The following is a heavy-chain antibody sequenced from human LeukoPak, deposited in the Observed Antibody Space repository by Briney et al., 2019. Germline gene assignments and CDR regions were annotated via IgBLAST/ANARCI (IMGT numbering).Heavy chain of an antibody. CDR1: GFSITSYA. CDR3: AKSLFTSATGTGRAFHI. D-gene: IGHD1-1*01. V-gene: IGHV3-23*01. Sequence: GGSLRLSCAASGFSITSYAMSWVRQAPGRGLEWVSAISASGDVTFHADSVRGRFTISRDNSKSTLFLQMNDLRVEDTAKFYCAKSLFTSATGTGRAFHIWGQGTMVSVSS. CDR2: ISASGDVT. J-gene: IGHJ3*02.